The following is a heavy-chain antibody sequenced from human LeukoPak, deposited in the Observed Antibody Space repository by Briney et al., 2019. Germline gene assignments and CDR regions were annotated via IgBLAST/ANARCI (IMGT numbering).Heavy chain of an antibody. J-gene: IGHJ4*02. Sequence: SETLSLTCAVSGASITDYYWSWIRQPPGKGLEWIGYIHHSGSTDYNPSLKSRVTISLDTSKNQFSLRPSSVTAADTAVYYCTRGHWALDSWCQGTLVTVSS. V-gene: IGHV4-59*01. D-gene: IGHD7-27*01. CDR1: GASITDYY. CDR2: IHHSGST. CDR3: TRGHWALDS.